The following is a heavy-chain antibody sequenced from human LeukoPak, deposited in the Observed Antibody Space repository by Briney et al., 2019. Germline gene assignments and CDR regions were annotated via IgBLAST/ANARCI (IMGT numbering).Heavy chain of an antibody. CDR2: ISGSGGTT. Sequence: GGSLRLSCAASGFTFSSYAMSWVRQAPGKRLEWVSSISGSGGTTYYADSVKGRFTISRDNSKNTLFLQMNSLRAEDTAVYYCAKDGLVVAATTRYNWFDPWGQGALVTVSS. D-gene: IGHD2-15*01. J-gene: IGHJ5*02. V-gene: IGHV3-23*01. CDR3: AKDGLVVAATTRYNWFDP. CDR1: GFTFSSYA.